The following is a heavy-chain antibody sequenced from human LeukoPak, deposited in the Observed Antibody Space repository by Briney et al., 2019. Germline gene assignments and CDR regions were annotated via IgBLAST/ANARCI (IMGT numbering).Heavy chain of an antibody. Sequence: SLRLSRAPSRFTLSTYSMRGVRHAPGRGLEWGLSISSSSSYISYAASVKGRFTISRDNAKNSLYLQMNSLRAEDMAVYYCARDGRGAVAGFDYWGQGTLVTVSS. V-gene: IGHV3-21*01. CDR1: RFTLSTYS. CDR2: ISSSSSYI. J-gene: IGHJ4*02. D-gene: IGHD6-19*01. CDR3: ARDGRGAVAGFDY.